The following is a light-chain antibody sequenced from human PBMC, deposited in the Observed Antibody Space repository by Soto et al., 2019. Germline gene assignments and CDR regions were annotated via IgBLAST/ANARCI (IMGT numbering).Light chain of an antibody. CDR1: SSNIGSNI. V-gene: IGLV1-44*01. Sequence: QSVLTQPPSASGTPGQRVTISCSGSSSNIGSNIVNWYQQLPGTAPKLLIYSNNQRPSGVPDRFSGSKSGTSASLAITGLQAEDEADYYCQSYDSSLSGSNWVFGGGTKLTVL. J-gene: IGLJ3*02. CDR3: QSYDSSLSGSNWV. CDR2: SNN.